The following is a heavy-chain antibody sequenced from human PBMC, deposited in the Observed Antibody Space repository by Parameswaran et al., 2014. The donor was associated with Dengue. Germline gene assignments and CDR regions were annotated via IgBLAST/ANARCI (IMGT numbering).Heavy chain of an antibody. CDR3: ARDAWIQLWRPFDY. D-gene: IGHD5-18*01. V-gene: IGHV1-2*02. Sequence: VRPDARKGLEWMGWINPNSGGTNYAQKFQGRVTMTRDTSISTAYMELSRLRSDDTAVYYCARDAWIQLWRPFDYWGQGTLVTVSS. CDR2: INPNSGGT. J-gene: IGHJ4*02.